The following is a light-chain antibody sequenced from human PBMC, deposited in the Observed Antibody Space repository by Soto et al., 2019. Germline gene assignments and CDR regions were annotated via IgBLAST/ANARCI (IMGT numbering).Light chain of an antibody. CDR2: KDT. CDR3: YSAADNTVGI. J-gene: IGLJ2*01. Sequence: SYELTQPSSVSVSPGQTARITCSGDVLAKKYGRWFQQKPGQAPVMVIYKDTERPSEIPVRFSGSSSGTTVTLTISGAQVEDEADYYCYSAADNTVGIFGGGTQLTVL. V-gene: IGLV3-27*01. CDR1: VLAKKY.